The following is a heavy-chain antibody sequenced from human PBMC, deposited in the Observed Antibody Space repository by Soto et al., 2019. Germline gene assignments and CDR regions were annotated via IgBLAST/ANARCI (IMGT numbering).Heavy chain of an antibody. CDR2: ISGSGGST. CDR1: GFSFSTYA. D-gene: IGHD6-6*01. V-gene: IGHV3-23*01. J-gene: IGHJ4*02. CDR3: AKNWDTTFSSSSH. Sequence: EVQLLESGGGLVQAGGSLRLSCSASGFSFSTYAMSWVRQAPGKGLEWVSAISGSGGSTYYADSVKGRFTISRDNSKNTRYLQMNSLRAEDTAVYYCAKNWDTTFSSSSHWGQGTLVTVSS.